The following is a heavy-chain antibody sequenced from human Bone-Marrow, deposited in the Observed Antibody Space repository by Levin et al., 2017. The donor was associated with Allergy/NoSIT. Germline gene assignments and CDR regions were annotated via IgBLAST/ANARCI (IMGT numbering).Heavy chain of an antibody. Sequence: GGSLRLSCVASGFSFHRYWMSWVRQAPGKGLQWVANINQDGSESDYVDSVRGRFTISRDNAKNSIYLEMNSLRDEDTGVYYCARGHIGAWGQGILVTVSS. CDR1: GFSFHRYW. D-gene: IGHD5-12*01. V-gene: IGHV3-7*04. CDR2: INQDGSES. CDR3: ARGHIGA. J-gene: IGHJ5*02.